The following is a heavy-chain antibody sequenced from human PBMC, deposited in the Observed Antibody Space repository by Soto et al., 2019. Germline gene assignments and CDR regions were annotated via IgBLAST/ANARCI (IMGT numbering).Heavy chain of an antibody. J-gene: IGHJ6*02. CDR1: GFTFSSYA. CDR3: AGWIRRYYYYYGMDV. CDR2: ISSSSSNT. Sequence: GGSLRLSCAASGFTFSSYAMSWVRQAPGKGLEWVSSISSSSSNTNYADSVKGRFTISRDNAKNSLYLQMNSLRAEDTAVYYCAGWIRRYYYYYGMDVWGQGTTVTVSS. D-gene: IGHD5-18*01. V-gene: IGHV3-21*01.